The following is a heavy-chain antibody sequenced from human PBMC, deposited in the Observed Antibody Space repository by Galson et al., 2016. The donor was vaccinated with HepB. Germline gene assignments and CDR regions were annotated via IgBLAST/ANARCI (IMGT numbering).Heavy chain of an antibody. CDR2: ISPSGST. Sequence: ETLSLTCTVSGDSISSYFWSWIRQPAGKRLEWIGRISPSGSTDSNPSLKSRVTMSLDTSKKRLSLEMTSVTAADTAMYFCARDLKAVPGAEEYDAFDIWGQGTLVTVSS. J-gene: IGHJ3*02. CDR3: ARDLKAVPGAEEYDAFDI. V-gene: IGHV4-4*07. D-gene: IGHD4/OR15-4a*01. CDR1: GDSISSYF.